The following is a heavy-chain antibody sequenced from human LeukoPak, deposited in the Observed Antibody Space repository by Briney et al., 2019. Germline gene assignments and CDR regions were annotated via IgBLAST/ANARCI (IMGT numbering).Heavy chain of an antibody. CDR2: IRYDGSNK. J-gene: IGHJ6*03. CDR1: GFTFSSFG. Sequence: GGSLRLSCAASGFTFSSFGMHWVRQTPGKGLHWVAFIRYDGSNKYYADSVKGRFTISRDNSKNTLNLQMNSLRAEDTALYYCARVARGAHYYYYYMDVWGKGTTVTVSS. CDR3: ARVARGAHYYYYYMDV. D-gene: IGHD3-10*01. V-gene: IGHV3-30*02.